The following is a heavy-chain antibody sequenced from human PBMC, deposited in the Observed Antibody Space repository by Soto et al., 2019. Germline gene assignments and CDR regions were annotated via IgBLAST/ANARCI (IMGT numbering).Heavy chain of an antibody. CDR3: ARDLRPSYCGGDCYSGYWFDP. J-gene: IGHJ5*02. D-gene: IGHD2-21*02. CDR2: IIPILGIA. Sequence: QVQLVQSGAEVKKPGSSVKVSCKASGGTFSSYTISWVRQAPGQGLEWMGRIIPILGIANYAQKFQRRVTITADKSTGTAYMELSSLRSEDTAVYYCARDLRPSYCGGDCYSGYWFDPWGQGTLVTVSS. CDR1: GGTFSSYT. V-gene: IGHV1-69*08.